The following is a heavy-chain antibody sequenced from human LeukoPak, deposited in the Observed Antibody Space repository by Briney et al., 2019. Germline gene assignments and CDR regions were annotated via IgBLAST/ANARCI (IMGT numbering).Heavy chain of an antibody. D-gene: IGHD3-3*01. J-gene: IGHJ4*02. V-gene: IGHV3-69-1*02. CDR1: GFTMSDYY. CDR2: ISGTGSTI. CDR3: SRGSYDLWSGFSY. Sequence: GGSLRLSCEVSGFTMSDYYMMWVRQAPGKGLEGISCISGTGSTIYYADSMKGRFTISRDIGKKSVYLQMTALRADDTAVYYCSRGSYDLWSGFSYWGQGTLVTVSS.